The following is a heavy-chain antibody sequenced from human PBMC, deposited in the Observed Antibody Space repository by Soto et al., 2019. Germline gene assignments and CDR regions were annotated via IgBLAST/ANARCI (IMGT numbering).Heavy chain of an antibody. J-gene: IGHJ3*02. CDR3: ARGVTANYMGGDAFAI. CDR1: GGSFSSYM. CDR2: IMPVFGTP. D-gene: IGHD4-4*01. Sequence: QVLLVQSGAEVKKPGSSVKVSCQAAGGSFSSYMVSWVRQAPGQGLDYMGGIMPVFGTPTNTEKFQGRVTITADESTGTAYLELTSLKSDDTAVYYCARGVTANYMGGDAFAIWGQGTLVAVSS. V-gene: IGHV1-69*01.